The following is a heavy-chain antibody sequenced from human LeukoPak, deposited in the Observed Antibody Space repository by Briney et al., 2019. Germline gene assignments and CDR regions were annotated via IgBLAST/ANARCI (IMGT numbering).Heavy chain of an antibody. CDR1: GFCFSSYW. Sequence: PGGSLTLSCAASGFCFSSYWIHWVRHAPGKGLVWVARVQYDGSTTNYADSVKGRFTISRDNAKKTLYVQMNSLRAEDTAVYYCARALVAGVTLNALDIWGQGTMVTVSS. CDR2: VQYDGSTT. J-gene: IGHJ3*02. CDR3: ARALVAGVTLNALDI. V-gene: IGHV3-74*01. D-gene: IGHD2-15*01.